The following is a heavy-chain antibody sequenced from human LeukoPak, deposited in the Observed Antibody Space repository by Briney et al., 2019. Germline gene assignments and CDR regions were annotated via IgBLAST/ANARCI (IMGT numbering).Heavy chain of an antibody. CDR1: GFTFSSYG. V-gene: IGHV3-30*02. Sequence: PGGSLRLSCAASGFTFSSYGMHWVRQAPGKGLEWVAFIRYDGSNKYYADSVKGRFTISRDNSKNTLYLQMNSLRAEDTAVYYCAKDSTTVTTLFMDVWGKGTTVTISS. J-gene: IGHJ6*03. CDR3: AKDSTTVTTLFMDV. CDR2: IRYDGSNK. D-gene: IGHD4-17*01.